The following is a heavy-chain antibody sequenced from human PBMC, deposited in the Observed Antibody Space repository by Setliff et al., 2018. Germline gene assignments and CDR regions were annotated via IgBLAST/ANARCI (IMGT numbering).Heavy chain of an antibody. CDR1: GYDFTSYS. V-gene: IGHV1-18*04. J-gene: IGHJ4*02. Sequence: ASVKVSCKTSGYDFTSYSVTWVRQAPGQGLEWLGWISTFNGNTYYAQNMQDRVTLTTDKSTDTAYLELRSLKLDDTAVYYCARRRLSGSPHGLDYWGQGTLVTVSS. CDR3: ARRRLSGSPHGLDY. CDR2: ISTFNGNT. D-gene: IGHD1-26*01.